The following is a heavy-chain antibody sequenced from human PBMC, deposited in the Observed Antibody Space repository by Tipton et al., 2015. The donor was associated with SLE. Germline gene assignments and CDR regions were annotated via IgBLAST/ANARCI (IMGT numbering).Heavy chain of an antibody. CDR2: MYHSGST. D-gene: IGHD1-7*01. CDR1: GASISSNW. Sequence: TLSLTCAVSGASISSNWWNWVRQAPGKGLEWIGEMYHSGSTNYNPSLKSRVTISLDKSKNQFSLNLTSVTAADTAVYHCTRVPRYNWNYIADWGQGTLVTVSS. CDR3: TRVPRYNWNYIAD. V-gene: IGHV4-4*02. J-gene: IGHJ4*02.